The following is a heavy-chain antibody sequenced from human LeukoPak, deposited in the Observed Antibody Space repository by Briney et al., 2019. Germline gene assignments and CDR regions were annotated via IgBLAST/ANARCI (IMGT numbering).Heavy chain of an antibody. V-gene: IGHV3-30*04. J-gene: IGHJ4*02. Sequence: GGSLRLSCAASGFTFSSYAMHWVRQAPGKGLEWVAVISYDGSNKYYADSVKGRFTISRDNSKDMLYLQMNSLRAEDTAVYYCARDPLWGYYFDYWGQGTLVTVSS. CDR3: ARDPLWGYYFDY. CDR1: GFTFSSYA. D-gene: IGHD2-21*01. CDR2: ISYDGSNK.